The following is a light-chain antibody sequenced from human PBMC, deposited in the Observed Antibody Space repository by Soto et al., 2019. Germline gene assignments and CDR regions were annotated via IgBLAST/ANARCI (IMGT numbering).Light chain of an antibody. Sequence: SVLTQPASVSGSPGQSITISCTGTSSDIGIFNYVSWYQQHPGKAPKLMIYDVSNRPSGVSDRFSGSKSGNAASLTISGLQTEDEADYYCSSYTNTTTSFATGTKVTVL. V-gene: IGLV2-14*01. CDR3: SSYTNTTTS. CDR2: DVS. CDR1: SSDIGIFNY. J-gene: IGLJ1*01.